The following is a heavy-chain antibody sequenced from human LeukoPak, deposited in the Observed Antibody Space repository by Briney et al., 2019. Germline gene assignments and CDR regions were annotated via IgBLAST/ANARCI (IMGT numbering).Heavy chain of an antibody. V-gene: IGHV3-48*04. D-gene: IGHD3-10*01. CDR3: AKDSGTMVRGVFDY. CDR2: ISSSGSTI. CDR1: GFTFSTYV. J-gene: IGHJ4*02. Sequence: GGSLRLSCTASGFTFSTYVMHWVRQAPGKGLEWVSYISSSGSTIYYADSVKGRFTISRDNAKNSLYLQMNSLRAEDTAVYYCAKDSGTMVRGVFDYWGQGTLVTVSS.